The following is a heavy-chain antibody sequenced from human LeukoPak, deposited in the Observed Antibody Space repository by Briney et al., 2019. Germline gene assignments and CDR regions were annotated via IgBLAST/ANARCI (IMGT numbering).Heavy chain of an antibody. CDR2: IYYSGST. J-gene: IGHJ6*03. CDR1: GGSISSYY. D-gene: IGHD4-17*01. CDR3: AREGRLTTVTTYYYYYYMDV. V-gene: IGHV4-59*01. Sequence: PSETLSLTCTVSGGSISSYYWSWIRQPPGKGLEWIGYIYYSGSTNYNPSLKSRVTISVDTSKNQFSLKLSSVTAADTAVYYCAREGRLTTVTTYYYYYYMDVWGKGTTVTVSS.